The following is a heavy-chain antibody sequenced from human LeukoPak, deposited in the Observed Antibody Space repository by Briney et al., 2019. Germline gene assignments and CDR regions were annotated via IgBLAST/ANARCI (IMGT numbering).Heavy chain of an antibody. CDR1: GGSFSGYY. CDR2: INHSGST. J-gene: IGHJ6*02. V-gene: IGHV4-34*01. CDR3: ARSFSSTTFMDV. D-gene: IGHD2-2*01. Sequence: SETLSLTCAVYGGSFSGYYWSWIRQPPGKGLEWIGEINHSGSTNYNPSLKSRVTISVDTSKNQFSLKLSSVTAADTAVYFCARSFSSTTFMDVWGQGTTVTVSS.